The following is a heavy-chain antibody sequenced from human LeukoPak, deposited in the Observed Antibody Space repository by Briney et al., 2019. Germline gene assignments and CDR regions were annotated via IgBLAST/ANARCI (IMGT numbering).Heavy chain of an antibody. D-gene: IGHD2-21*02. CDR2: INAGNGNT. J-gene: IGHJ4*02. CDR3: ARVPIAYCGGDCYYYFDY. CDR1: GYTFTSYA. Sequence: ASVKVSCKASGYTFTSYAMNWVRQAPGQRLEWMGWINAGNGNTKYSQKFQGRVTITRDTSASTAYMELSSLRSEDTAVYYCARVPIAYCGGDCYYYFDYWGQGTLVTVSS. V-gene: IGHV1-3*01.